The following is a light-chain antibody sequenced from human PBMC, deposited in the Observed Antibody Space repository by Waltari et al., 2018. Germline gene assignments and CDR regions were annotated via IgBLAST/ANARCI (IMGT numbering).Light chain of an antibody. CDR1: QSISSW. CDR3: QQYNSYSKT. CDR2: KAS. J-gene: IGKJ1*01. Sequence: DIQMTQSPSTLSASVGDRVTITCRASQSISSWLAWYQQKPGKAPKPLIYKASSLESGVPSRFSGSGSGTEFTLTISSRQPDDFATYYCQQYNSYSKTFGQGTKVEIK. V-gene: IGKV1-5*03.